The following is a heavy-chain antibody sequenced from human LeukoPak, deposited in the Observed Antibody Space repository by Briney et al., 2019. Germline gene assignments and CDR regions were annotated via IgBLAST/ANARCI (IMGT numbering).Heavy chain of an antibody. D-gene: IGHD3-22*01. CDR2: ISYDGSNK. J-gene: IGHJ4*02. CDR1: GFTFSNYA. V-gene: IGHV3-30*04. Sequence: GGSLRLSCAASGFTFSNYAMHWVRQAPGKGLEWVAVISYDGSNKYYADSVKGRFTISRDNSKNTLYLQMNSLRAEDTAVYYCARDEVSTYDSSGYYGYWGQGTLVTVSS. CDR3: ARDEVSTYDSSGYYGY.